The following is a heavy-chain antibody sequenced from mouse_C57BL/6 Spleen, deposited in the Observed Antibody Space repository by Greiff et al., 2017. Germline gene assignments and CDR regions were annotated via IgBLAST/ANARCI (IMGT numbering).Heavy chain of an antibody. V-gene: IGHV1-81*01. CDR1: GYTFTSYG. D-gene: IGHD1-1*01. CDR2: IYPRSGNT. J-gene: IGHJ2*01. Sequence: QVQLQQSGAELARPGASVKLSCKASGYTFTSYGISWVKQRSGQGLEWIGEIYPRSGNTYYNEKFKGKATLTADKSSSTAYMELLSLTSEDSAVYFCARSYGNSYDFDYWGQGTTLSVSS. CDR3: ARSYGNSYDFDY.